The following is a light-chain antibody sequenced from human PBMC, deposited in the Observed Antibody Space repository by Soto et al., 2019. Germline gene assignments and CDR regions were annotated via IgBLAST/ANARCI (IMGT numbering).Light chain of an antibody. CDR3: SSYTSSSTYVE. Sequence: SALTQPASVSGSPGQSITISCTGTSSDVGGYNYVSWYQQHPGKAPKLMIYDVSNRPSGVSNRFSGSKSGNTASLTISGLQAEDEADYYCSSYTSSSTYVEFGGGTKLTVL. V-gene: IGLV2-14*01. CDR1: SSDVGGYNY. CDR2: DVS. J-gene: IGLJ2*01.